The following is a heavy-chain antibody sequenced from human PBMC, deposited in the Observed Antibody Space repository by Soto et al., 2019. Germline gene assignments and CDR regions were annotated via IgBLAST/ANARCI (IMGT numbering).Heavy chain of an antibody. CDR3: ARSYEKGYDFWSSYRPCVWFDP. J-gene: IGHJ5*02. CDR1: GYTFTSYG. D-gene: IGHD3-3*01. CDR2: ISPNNGNT. Sequence: ASVKVSCKASGYTFTSYGISWVRQAPGQGLEWMGWISPNNGNTGYAQKFQGRVTMTRNTSISTAYMELSSLRSEDTAVYYCARSYEKGYDFWSSYRPCVWFDPWGQGTLVTVSS. V-gene: IGHV1-8*02.